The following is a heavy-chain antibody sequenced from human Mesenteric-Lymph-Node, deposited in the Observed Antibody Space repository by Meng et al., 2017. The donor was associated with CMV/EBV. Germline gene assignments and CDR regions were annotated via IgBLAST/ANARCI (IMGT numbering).Heavy chain of an antibody. V-gene: IGHV4-39*01. CDR2: IYYSGST. CDR1: GASISSTSSA. Sequence: VSGASISSTSSALGWIRQPPGKGLGWIGSIYYSGSTYYNPSLKSRVTISVDTSKNQFSLKLSSVTAADTAVYYCARCSGSYYADFDYWGQGTLVTVSS. D-gene: IGHD1-26*01. J-gene: IGHJ4*02. CDR3: ARCSGSYYADFDY.